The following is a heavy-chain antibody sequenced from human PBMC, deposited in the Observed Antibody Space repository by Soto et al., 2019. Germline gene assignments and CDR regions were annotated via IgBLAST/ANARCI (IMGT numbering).Heavy chain of an antibody. CDR2: IYWDDDK. CDR1: GFSLTTSGVG. D-gene: IGHD2-2*01. V-gene: IGHV2-5*02. Sequence: QITLKESGPTLVKPTQTLTLTCTFSGFSLTTSGVGVGWIRQPPGKALEWVALIYWDDDKRYSPSLKSRLTITKATSKNQVVHTMTNVDPVDPATYYRAHRLSSSSTDDFDYWGQGTLVTVSS. J-gene: IGHJ4*02. CDR3: AHRLSSSSTDDFDY.